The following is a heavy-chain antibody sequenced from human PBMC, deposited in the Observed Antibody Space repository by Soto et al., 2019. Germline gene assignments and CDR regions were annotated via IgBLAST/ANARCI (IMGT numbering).Heavy chain of an antibody. D-gene: IGHD2-2*02. CDR3: ARCSSTSCYIMASFDY. CDR1: GFTFDDYA. CDR2: INWNGRST. Sequence: EVQLVESGGGVVRPGGSLRLSCAASGFTFDDYAMSWVRQAPGKGLEWVAGINWNGRSTTYADSLKGRFTISRDNAKNSLHLQINSLRAEDTALCFCARCSSTSCYIMASFDYWGQGTLVTVSS. V-gene: IGHV3-20*04. J-gene: IGHJ4*02.